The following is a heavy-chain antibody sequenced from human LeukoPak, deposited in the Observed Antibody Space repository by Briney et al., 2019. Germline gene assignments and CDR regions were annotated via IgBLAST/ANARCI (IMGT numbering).Heavy chain of an antibody. V-gene: IGHV3-48*04. J-gene: IGHJ1*01. CDR1: GFTFSSYS. CDR3: VRRGLIVTEYLER. D-gene: IGHD3-10*01. Sequence: GGSLRLSCAASGFTFSSYSMNWVRQAPGKGPEWVSYISSSSSTTYYADSVKGRFTISRDNAKNSLYLQMNSLRAEDTAVYYCVRRGLIVTEYLERWGQGTLVIVSS. CDR2: ISSSSSTT.